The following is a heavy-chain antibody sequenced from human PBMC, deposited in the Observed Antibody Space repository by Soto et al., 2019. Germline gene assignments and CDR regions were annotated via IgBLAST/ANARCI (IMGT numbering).Heavy chain of an antibody. V-gene: IGHV4-31*03. D-gene: IGHD1-26*01. Sequence: QVQLQESGPGLVKPSQTLSLTCTVSGGSISSGGYYWNWIRQHPGKGLEWIGYMYNSGNTYYNPSLKSRVTVSVHTSKNQFSLKLSSVTAADTAVYYCARSLGYYAFDIWGQGTVVTVSS. CDR3: ARSLGYYAFDI. J-gene: IGHJ3*02. CDR2: MYNSGNT. CDR1: GGSISSGGYY.